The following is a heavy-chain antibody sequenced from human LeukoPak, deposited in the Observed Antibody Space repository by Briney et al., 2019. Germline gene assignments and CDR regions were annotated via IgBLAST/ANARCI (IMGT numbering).Heavy chain of an antibody. D-gene: IGHD5-18*01. CDR3: ARGGYSYGLYGMDV. CDR1: GGSFSGYY. Sequence: SETLSLTCAVYGGSFSGYYWSWIRQPPGKGLEWIGEINHSGSTNYNPSLKSRVTISVDTSKNQFSLKLSSVTAADTAVYYCARGGYSYGLYGMDVRGQGTTVTVSS. V-gene: IGHV4-34*01. J-gene: IGHJ6*02. CDR2: INHSGST.